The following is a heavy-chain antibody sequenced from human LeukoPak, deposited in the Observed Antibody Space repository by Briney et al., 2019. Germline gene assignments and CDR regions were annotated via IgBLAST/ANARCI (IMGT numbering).Heavy chain of an antibody. V-gene: IGHV3-30*02. J-gene: IGHJ4*02. CDR1: GFTFSSYA. D-gene: IGHD3-10*01. CDR2: IRYDGSNK. Sequence: PGGSLRLSCAASGFTFSSYAMHWVRQAPGKGLEWEAFIRYDGSNKYYADSVKGRFTISRDNSKNTLYLQMNSLRAEDTAVYYCAKDLGAQRFTASFDYWGQGTLVTVSS. CDR3: AKDLGAQRFTASFDY.